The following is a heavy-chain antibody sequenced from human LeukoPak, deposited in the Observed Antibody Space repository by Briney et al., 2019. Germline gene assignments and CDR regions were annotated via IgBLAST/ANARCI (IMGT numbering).Heavy chain of an antibody. J-gene: IGHJ4*02. CDR1: GYTFTGYY. V-gene: IGHV1-2*02. Sequence: ASVKVSCKASGYTFTGYYMHWVRQAPGQGLEWMGWINPNSGGTNYAQKFQGRVTMTRDTSTSTAYMELSRLRSDDTAVYYCARLRSYYYDSSGYYYLDHWGQGTLVTVSS. CDR2: INPNSGGT. D-gene: IGHD3-22*01. CDR3: ARLRSYYYDSSGYYYLDH.